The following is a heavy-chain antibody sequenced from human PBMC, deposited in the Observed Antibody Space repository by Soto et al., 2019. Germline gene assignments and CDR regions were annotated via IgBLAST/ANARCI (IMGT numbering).Heavy chain of an antibody. Sequence: GASVKVSCKASGYTFTSYGISWVRQAPGQGLEWMGWIRPYNGNTNSAQKLQGRVSMTTDTSTTTAYMDLTSLTSDDTAMNYCARERGELPPDHWGQGTLVTVSS. CDR1: GYTFTSYG. D-gene: IGHD1-26*01. J-gene: IGHJ4*02. CDR3: ARERGELPPDH. CDR2: IRPYNGNT. V-gene: IGHV1-18*01.